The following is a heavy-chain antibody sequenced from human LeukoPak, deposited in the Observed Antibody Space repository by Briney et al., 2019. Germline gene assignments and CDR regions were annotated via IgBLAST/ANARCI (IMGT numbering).Heavy chain of an antibody. V-gene: IGHV3-11*04. CDR3: ARVAYYDSSGYYPRAYGYYYMDV. Sequence: KSGGSLRLSCAASGFTFSDYYMSWIRQAPGKGLEWVSYISSSGSTIYYADSVKGRFTISRDNAKNSLYLQMNSLRAEDTAVYYCARVAYYDSSGYYPRAYGYYYMDVWGKGTTVTVSS. CDR2: ISSSGSTI. J-gene: IGHJ6*03. D-gene: IGHD3-22*01. CDR1: GFTFSDYY.